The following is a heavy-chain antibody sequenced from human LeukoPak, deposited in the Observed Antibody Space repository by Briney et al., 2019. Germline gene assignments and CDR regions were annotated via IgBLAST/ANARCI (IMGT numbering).Heavy chain of an antibody. D-gene: IGHD3-10*01. CDR1: RGSISGFY. CDR2: IYYSGSS. Sequence: SETLSLTCTISRGSISGFYWSWIRQPPGKGLEWIGYIYYSGSSNYNPSLKSRITISVDTSKDQFSLKLSSVTAADTAVYYCARNRASGTPYFDYWGQGLLVTVSS. V-gene: IGHV4-59*08. CDR3: ARNRASGTPYFDY. J-gene: IGHJ4*02.